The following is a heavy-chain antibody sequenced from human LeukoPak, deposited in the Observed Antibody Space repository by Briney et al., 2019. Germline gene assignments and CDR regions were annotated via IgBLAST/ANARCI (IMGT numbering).Heavy chain of an antibody. D-gene: IGHD5-12*01. CDR1: GGSISGYF. J-gene: IGHJ4*02. CDR2: MYSTGSN. Sequence: SETLSLTCTVSGGSISGYFWTWIRQPAGKGLEWIGRMYSTGSNNYNPSLKSRLTMSLDTSKNHFSLNLTSVTAADTAVYYCAREPTSGREPTIGRPLDYWGQGTLVTVSS. V-gene: IGHV4-4*07. CDR3: AREPTSGREPTIGRPLDY.